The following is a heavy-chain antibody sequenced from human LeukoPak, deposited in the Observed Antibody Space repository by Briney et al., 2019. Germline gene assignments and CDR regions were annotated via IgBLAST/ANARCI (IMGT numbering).Heavy chain of an antibody. Sequence: GGSLRLSCAVSGFTFRSRAMSWVRQAPGKGLEWLSCISASDGATWYADSVKGRFTISRDNSKNTLYLQMNDLRAEDTAIYYCAKDGHVTYHYFHMDVWGKGTTVIVSS. CDR3: AKDGHVTYHYFHMDV. V-gene: IGHV3-23*01. CDR1: GFTFRSRA. J-gene: IGHJ6*03. CDR2: ISASDGAT. D-gene: IGHD3-10*02.